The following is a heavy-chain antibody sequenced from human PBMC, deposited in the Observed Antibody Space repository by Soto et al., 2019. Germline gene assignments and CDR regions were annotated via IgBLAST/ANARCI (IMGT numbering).Heavy chain of an antibody. CDR2: ISSSSSYI. D-gene: IGHD6-6*01. J-gene: IGHJ4*02. V-gene: IGHV3-21*01. CDR3: ARDRPGIAARFYF. CDR1: GFTFSSYS. Sequence: EVQLVESGGGLVKPGGSLRLSCAASGFTFSSYSMNWVRQAPGKGLEWVSSISSSSSYIYYADSVKGRFTISRDNAKNSLYLQMNSLRAEDTAVYYCARDRPGIAARFYFWGQGTLVTVSS.